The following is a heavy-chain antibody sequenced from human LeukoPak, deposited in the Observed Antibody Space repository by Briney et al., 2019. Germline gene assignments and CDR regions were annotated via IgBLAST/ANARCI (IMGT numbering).Heavy chain of an antibody. CDR3: ARVYSSGWYSLDY. V-gene: IGHV3-53*01. Sequence: SGGSLRLSCAASGFTVSSNYMSWVRQAPGKGLEWVSVIYSGGSTYYADSVKGRFAISRDNSKNTLYLQMNSLRAEDTAVYYCARVYSSGWYSLDYWGQGTLVTVSS. CDR2: IYSGGST. J-gene: IGHJ4*02. CDR1: GFTVSSNY. D-gene: IGHD6-19*01.